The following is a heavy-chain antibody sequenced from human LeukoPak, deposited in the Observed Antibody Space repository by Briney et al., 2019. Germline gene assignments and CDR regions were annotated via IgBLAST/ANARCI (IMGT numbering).Heavy chain of an antibody. V-gene: IGHV3-53*05. J-gene: IGHJ5*02. CDR1: GFSVSGKY. CDR2: LYPGGST. CDR3: AKAGGIYYPDHFDP. Sequence: GGSLRLSCATSGFSVSGKYMSWVRQAPGKGLDWVSVLYPGGSTYYADSVKGRFTISRDNSRNTLYLQMKSLRLEDTAVYFCAKAGGIYYPDHFDPWGQGTLVTVSS. D-gene: IGHD1-26*01.